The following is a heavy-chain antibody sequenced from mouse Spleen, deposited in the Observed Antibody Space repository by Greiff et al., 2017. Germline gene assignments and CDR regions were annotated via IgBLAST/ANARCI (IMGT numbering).Heavy chain of an antibody. J-gene: IGHJ4*01. CDR3: ARYGGKRAMDY. CDR1: GYTFTSYG. Sequence: QVQLQQPGAELVKPGASVKLSCKASGYTFTSYGISWVKQRTGQGLEWIGEIYPRSGNTYYNEKFKGKATLTADKSSSTAYMELRSLTSEDSAVYFCARYGGKRAMDYWGQGTSVTVSS. V-gene: IGHV1-81*01. CDR2: IYPRSGNT. D-gene: IGHD1-1*02.